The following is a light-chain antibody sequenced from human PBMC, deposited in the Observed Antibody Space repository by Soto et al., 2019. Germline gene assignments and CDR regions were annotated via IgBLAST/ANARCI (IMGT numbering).Light chain of an antibody. CDR3: QQYMSSVT. Sequence: EIVLTQSPGSLSLSPGQRATLSCRASQSVDSTFFAWYQKKPGQAPRLLIYGASKRDTGVPDRFSGSWSGTDFTLTISRLAPEDLAVYYCQQYMSSVTFGQGTKVEI. V-gene: IGKV3-20*01. CDR1: QSVDSTF. J-gene: IGKJ1*01. CDR2: GAS.